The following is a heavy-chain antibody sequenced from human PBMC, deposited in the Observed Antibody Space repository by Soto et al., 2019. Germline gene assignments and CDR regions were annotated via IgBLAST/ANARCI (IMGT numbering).Heavy chain of an antibody. D-gene: IGHD4-17*01. Sequence: SETLYLTCTVSGGSISGSSYYWGWIRQPPGKGLECIGSVHYSGSTDYNPSLKSRVTISVDTSKNQFSLKLTSVTAADTAVYFCASFSGATYGDYGGGINYWGQGTPVTVSS. CDR1: GGSISGSSYY. V-gene: IGHV4-39*01. CDR3: ASFSGATYGDYGGGINY. CDR2: VHYSGST. J-gene: IGHJ4*02.